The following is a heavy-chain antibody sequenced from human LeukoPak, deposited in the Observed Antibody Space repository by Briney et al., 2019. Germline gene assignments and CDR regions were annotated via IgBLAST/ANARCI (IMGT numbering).Heavy chain of an antibody. CDR2: IDSDGGNR. Sequence: GGSLRLSCAASGLTFRSLRMHWVRQAPGQGLVWVSRIDSDGGNRNYADSVKGRITISRDNAMNTLYLQMNSLRAEDTAVYYCAKEDSSGWEDWFDPWGQGTLVTVSS. CDR1: GLTFRSLR. CDR3: AKEDSSGWEDWFDP. J-gene: IGHJ5*02. D-gene: IGHD6-19*01. V-gene: IGHV3-74*01.